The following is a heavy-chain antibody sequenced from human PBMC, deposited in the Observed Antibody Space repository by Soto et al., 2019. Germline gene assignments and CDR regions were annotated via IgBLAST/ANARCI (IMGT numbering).Heavy chain of an antibody. D-gene: IGHD2-21*02. CDR2: IIPIFGTA. Sequence: QVPLVQSGAEVKKPGSSVKVSCKASGGTFSSYAISWVRQAPGQGLEWMGGIIPIFGTANYAQKFQGRVTITADESTSTAYMELSSLRSEDTAVYYCARSNIVVVTSYFRWYFDLWGRGTLVTVSS. V-gene: IGHV1-69*01. J-gene: IGHJ2*01. CDR3: ARSNIVVVTSYFRWYFDL. CDR1: GGTFSSYA.